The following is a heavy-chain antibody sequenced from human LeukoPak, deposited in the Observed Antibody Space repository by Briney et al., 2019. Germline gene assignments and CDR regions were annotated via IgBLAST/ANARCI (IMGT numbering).Heavy chain of an antibody. CDR2: FDPEVGET. D-gene: IGHD6-19*01. CDR3: ATAPSPLIAVADRALLY. J-gene: IGHJ4*02. V-gene: IGHV1-24*01. Sequence: ASVKVSCKVSGYTLTELSMHWVRQAPGKGLEWMGGFDPEVGETIYAQKFQGRVTMTEDTSTDTAYMELSSLRSEDTAVYYCATAPSPLIAVADRALLYWGQGTLVTVSS. CDR1: GYTLTELS.